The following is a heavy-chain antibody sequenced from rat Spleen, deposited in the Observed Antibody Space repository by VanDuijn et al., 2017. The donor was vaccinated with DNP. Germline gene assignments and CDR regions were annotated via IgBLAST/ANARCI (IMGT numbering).Heavy chain of an antibody. CDR1: GFTFSNYY. CDR3: AKAGGYSPWYFDY. V-gene: IGHV5S11*01. CDR2: ISYDGGIT. Sequence: EVQLVESGGGLVQPGRSLKLSCVASGFTFSNYYMAWVRQAPTKGLEWVAYISYDGGITSYGDSVKGRFTISRDNGKNTLYLQMDSLRSEETATYYCAKAGGYSPWYFDYWGQGVMVTVSS. D-gene: IGHD1-11*01. J-gene: IGHJ2*01.